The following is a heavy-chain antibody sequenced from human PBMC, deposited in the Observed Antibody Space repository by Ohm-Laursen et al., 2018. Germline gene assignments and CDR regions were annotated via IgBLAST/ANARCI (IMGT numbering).Heavy chain of an antibody. Sequence: SLRLSCAASGFTFSSYDMHWVRQAPGKGLEWVSVINTEDQTFYLNSVKGRFSISRDNSKNTVYLQMNSLRVEDTAVYYCARGIVRGVTGPDYWGQGTLVTVSS. J-gene: IGHJ4*02. CDR3: ARGIVRGVTGPDY. V-gene: IGHV3-66*01. CDR2: INTEDQT. CDR1: GFTFSSYD. D-gene: IGHD1-14*01.